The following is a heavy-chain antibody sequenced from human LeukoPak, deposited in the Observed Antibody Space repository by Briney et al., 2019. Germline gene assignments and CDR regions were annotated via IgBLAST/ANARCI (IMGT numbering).Heavy chain of an antibody. Sequence: PSQTLSLTCTVSADSLSSGGHYWAWIRQFPGKGLASIGFIHHSGRSRHNPSLKDRVAISVDTSRKQFALKLSSVTAADTAMYYCARGGNRFGGFYFDYWGQGIQVIVSS. V-gene: IGHV4-31*03. CDR3: ARGGNRFGGFYFDY. J-gene: IGHJ4*02. CDR1: ADSLSSGGHY. D-gene: IGHD3-10*01. CDR2: IHHSGRS.